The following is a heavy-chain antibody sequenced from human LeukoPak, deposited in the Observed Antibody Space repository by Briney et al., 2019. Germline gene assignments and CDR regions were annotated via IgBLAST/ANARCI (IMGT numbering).Heavy chain of an antibody. D-gene: IGHD1-7*01. CDR1: GFTFSDYY. CDR2: ISSSGSTI. Sequence: GGSLRLSCAASGFTFSDYYMSWIRQAPGKGLEWVSYISSSGSTIYYADSVKGRFTISRDNAKNSLYLQMNSLRAEDTAVYYCARQALGTYYYYYMDVWGKGTTVTVSS. J-gene: IGHJ6*03. V-gene: IGHV3-11*01. CDR3: ARQALGTYYYYYMDV.